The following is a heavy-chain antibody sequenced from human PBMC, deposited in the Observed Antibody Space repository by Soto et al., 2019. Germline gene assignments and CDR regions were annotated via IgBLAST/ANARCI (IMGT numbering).Heavy chain of an antibody. Sequence: PSETLSLTCTVSGGSVSSGSYYWSWIRQPPGKGLEWIGYIYYSGSTNYNPSLKSRVTISVDTSKNQFSLKLSSVTAADTAVYYCARDEVIGYYFDYWGQGNLVTVSS. CDR1: GGSVSSGSYY. CDR3: ARDEVIGYYFDY. CDR2: IYYSGST. J-gene: IGHJ4*02. V-gene: IGHV4-61*01.